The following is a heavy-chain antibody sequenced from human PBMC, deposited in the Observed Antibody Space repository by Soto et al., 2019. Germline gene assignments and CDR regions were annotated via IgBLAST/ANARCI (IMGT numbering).Heavy chain of an antibody. CDR3: AIEYCSSTSSYRDY. J-gene: IGHJ4*02. V-gene: IGHV1-69*02. CDR2: IIPILGIA. CDR1: GGTFSSYT. Sequence: QVQLVQSGAEVKKPGSSVKVSCKASGGTFSSYTISWVRQAPGQGLEWMGRIIPILGIANYAQKFQGRVTITADKSTITAYMELSSLRSEDTAVYYCAIEYCSSTSSYRDYWGQGTLVPVSS. D-gene: IGHD2-2*02.